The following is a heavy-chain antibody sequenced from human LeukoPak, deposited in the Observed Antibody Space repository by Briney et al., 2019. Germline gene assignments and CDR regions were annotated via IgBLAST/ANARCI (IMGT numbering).Heavy chain of an antibody. CDR3: ACGVAAAGWLYFAY. CDR1: GGSMTSYY. V-gene: IGHV4-4*07. D-gene: IGHD6-13*01. Sequence: SETLSLTCTVSGGSMTSYYWSWIRQPAGKGLEWIGRIYSSGNTNYNPSLKSRVTMSVDTSKNQFSLKLNSVTAADTAVYYCACGVAAAGWLYFAYWGQGSLVTVSS. CDR2: IYSSGNT. J-gene: IGHJ4*02.